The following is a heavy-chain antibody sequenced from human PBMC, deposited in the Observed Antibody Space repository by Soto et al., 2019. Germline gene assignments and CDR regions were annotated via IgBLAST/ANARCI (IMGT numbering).Heavy chain of an antibody. V-gene: IGHV1-46*03. D-gene: IGHD6-13*01. CDR1: GYTFTIYY. CDR3: ARAEGNSSSWYPPSY. CDR2: INPSGGST. J-gene: IGHJ4*02. Sequence: QVQLVQSGAEVKKPGASVKVSCKASGYTFTIYYMHWVRQAARQGLEWRGIINPSGGSTSYAQKFQGRVTMTRDTSTSTVSMELSSLRSEDTAVYYCARAEGNSSSWYPPSYWGQGTLVTVSS.